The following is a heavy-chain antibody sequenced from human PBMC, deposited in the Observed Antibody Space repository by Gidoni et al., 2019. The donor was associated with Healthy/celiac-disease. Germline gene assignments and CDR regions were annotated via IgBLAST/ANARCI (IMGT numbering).Heavy chain of an antibody. V-gene: IGHV3-30-3*01. CDR2: ISYDGSNK. Sequence: QVQLVESGGGVVQPGRSLRLYCAASGFTFSSYAMHWVRQAPGKGLEGVAVISYDGSNKYYADSVKGRFTISRDKSKNTLYLQMNSLRAEDTAVYYCARDHGRWFGELLSPGMDVWGQGTTVTVSS. CDR3: ARDHGRWFGELLSPGMDV. J-gene: IGHJ6*02. CDR1: GFTFSSYA. D-gene: IGHD3-10*01.